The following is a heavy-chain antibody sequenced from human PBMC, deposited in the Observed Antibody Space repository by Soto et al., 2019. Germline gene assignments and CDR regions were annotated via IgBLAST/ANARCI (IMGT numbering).Heavy chain of an antibody. Sequence: QVQLVQSGAEVKNPGASVKVSCKASGYTFTRYGIGWARQAPGQGLEWMGWINTYNGNTNYAQNVQCRVTLTTDTSTSTAYMELRSLRSHDTAIYYCAMVDVYVTPSPQDVWGQGTTVIVSS. CDR2: INTYNGNT. J-gene: IGHJ6*02. V-gene: IGHV1-18*01. CDR3: AMVDVYVTPSPQDV. D-gene: IGHD3-16*01. CDR1: GYTFTRYG.